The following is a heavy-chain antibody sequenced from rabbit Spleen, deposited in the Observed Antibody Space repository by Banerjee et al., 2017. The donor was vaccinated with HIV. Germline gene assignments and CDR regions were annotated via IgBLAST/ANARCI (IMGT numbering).Heavy chain of an antibody. Sequence: QEQLEESGGGLVKPEGSLTLTCTASGFSFSSSYYMCWVRQAPGKGLECIACIYGGSVGSSYYASWAKGRFTVSKTSSTTVTLQMTSLTAADTATYFCARGSAAMTMVITGYFLNLWGPGTLVTVS. CDR1: GFSFSSSYY. V-gene: IGHV1S45*01. CDR3: ARGSAAMTMVITGYFLNL. J-gene: IGHJ4*01. D-gene: IGHD2-1*01. CDR2: IYGGSVGSS.